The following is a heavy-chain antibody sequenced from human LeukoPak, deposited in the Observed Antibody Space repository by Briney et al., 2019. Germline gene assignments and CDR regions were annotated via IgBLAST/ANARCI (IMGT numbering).Heavy chain of an antibody. D-gene: IGHD3-22*01. Sequence: GGSLRLSCAASGFIFSSYAMHWVRQAPGKGLEWVAVISYDGSNKSYADSVKGRFTISRDNPKNTLDLKMNSLRAEDTAVYYCARGYYYDSNRFDPWGQGTLVTISS. J-gene: IGHJ5*02. CDR2: ISYDGSNK. CDR3: ARGYYYDSNRFDP. V-gene: IGHV3-30*04. CDR1: GFIFSSYA.